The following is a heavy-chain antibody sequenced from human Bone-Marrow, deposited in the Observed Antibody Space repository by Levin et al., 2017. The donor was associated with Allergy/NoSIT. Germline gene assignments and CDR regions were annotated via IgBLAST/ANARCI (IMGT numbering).Heavy chain of an antibody. CDR1: GFTFSSHA. CDR3: ARGPQRSTISAIDF. V-gene: IGHV3-30*14. D-gene: IGHD2-2*01. Sequence: GGSLRLSCAASGFTFSSHAMHWVRRAPGKRLEWVAVISYDGGNEDYADSVKGRFTISRDNSKNTLYLQMNSLRGEDTAVYYCARGPQRSTISAIDFWGQGTLVTVSS. CDR2: ISYDGGNE. J-gene: IGHJ4*02.